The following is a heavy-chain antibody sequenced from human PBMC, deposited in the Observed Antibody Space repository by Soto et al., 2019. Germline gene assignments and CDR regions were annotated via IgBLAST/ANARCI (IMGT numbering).Heavy chain of an antibody. J-gene: IGHJ3*02. CDR2: ISYDGSNK. CDR3: AREEWARDSSGRHAFDM. Sequence: QVQLVESGGGVVQPGRSLRLSCAASGFTFSSYAMHWVRQAPGKGLEWVAVISYDGSNKYYADSVKGRFTISRDNSKNTLYLQMNSLRAEDTAVYYCAREEWARDSSGRHAFDMWGQGTMVTVSS. D-gene: IGHD3-22*01. CDR1: GFTFSSYA. V-gene: IGHV3-30-3*01.